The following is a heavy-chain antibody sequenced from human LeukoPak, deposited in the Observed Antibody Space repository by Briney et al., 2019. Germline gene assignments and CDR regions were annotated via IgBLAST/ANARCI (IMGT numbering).Heavy chain of an antibody. CDR2: IYPGYSDT. Sequence: GESLKISCKGSGYSFTSYWIGWVRQMPGKGLEWMGIIYPGYSDTRYSPSFQGQVTISADKSISTAYLQWSSLKASDTAMYYCARLASSGYYLNSILDYWGQGTLVTVSS. CDR3: ARLASSGYYLNSILDY. CDR1: GYSFTSYW. D-gene: IGHD3-22*01. V-gene: IGHV5-51*01. J-gene: IGHJ4*02.